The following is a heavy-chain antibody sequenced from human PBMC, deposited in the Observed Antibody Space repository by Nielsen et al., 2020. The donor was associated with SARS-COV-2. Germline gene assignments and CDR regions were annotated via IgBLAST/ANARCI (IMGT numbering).Heavy chain of an antibody. CDR1: GFTFSSYG. D-gene: IGHD1-26*01. CDR2: ISYDGSNK. J-gene: IGHJ4*02. V-gene: IGHV3-30*18. CDR3: AKDSGYSGSLDY. Sequence: GESLKISCAASGFTFSSYGMHWFRQAPGKGLEWVAVISYDGSNKYYADSVKGRFTISRDNSKNTLYLQMNSLRAEDTAVYYCAKDSGYSGSLDYWGQGTLVTVSS.